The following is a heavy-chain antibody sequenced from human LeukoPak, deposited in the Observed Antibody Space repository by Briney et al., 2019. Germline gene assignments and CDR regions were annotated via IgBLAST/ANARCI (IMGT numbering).Heavy chain of an antibody. V-gene: IGHV4-4*07. Sequence: SETLSLTCSVSGGSISSYSWNWIRQPAGKGLEWIGRFYTSGTTNYNPSLKSRVTMSIDTSKNQVSLKMRSVTAADTAVYYCARTVVNLDWYFDLWGRGTLVSVSS. CDR1: GGSISSYS. CDR2: FYTSGTT. D-gene: IGHD4-23*01. CDR3: ARTVVNLDWYFDL. J-gene: IGHJ2*01.